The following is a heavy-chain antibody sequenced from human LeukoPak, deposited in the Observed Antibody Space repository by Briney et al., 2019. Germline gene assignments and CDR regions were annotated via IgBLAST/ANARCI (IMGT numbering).Heavy chain of an antibody. D-gene: IGHD6-13*01. J-gene: IGHJ3*02. CDR1: GYSFTSYW. Sequence: GESLKISCKGSGYSFTSYWIGWVRQMPGKGLEWMGIIYPGDSDTRYSPSFQGQVTISADKSISTAYLQWSSLKASDTAMYYCGRIPAAGSLKGSFDIWGQGTMVTVSS. V-gene: IGHV5-51*01. CDR2: IYPGDSDT. CDR3: GRIPAAGSLKGSFDI.